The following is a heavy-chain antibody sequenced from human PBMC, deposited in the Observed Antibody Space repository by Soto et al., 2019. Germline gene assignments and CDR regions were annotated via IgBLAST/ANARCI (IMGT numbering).Heavy chain of an antibody. V-gene: IGHV3-23*01. J-gene: IGHJ4*02. Sequence: EVQLLESGGGLVQPGESLRLSCAASGFTFSSYAMSWVRQAPGKGLEWVSVISGSDDSTYYADSVKGRFTISRDNSKNTGYLQLNSLRAEDMAVYYCAKRSSSSTFDSWGQGTLVTVS. D-gene: IGHD6-6*01. CDR3: AKRSSSSTFDS. CDR1: GFTFSSYA. CDR2: ISGSDDST.